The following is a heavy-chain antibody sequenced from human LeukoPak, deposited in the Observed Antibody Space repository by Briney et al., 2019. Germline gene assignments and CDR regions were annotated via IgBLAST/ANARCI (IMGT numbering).Heavy chain of an antibody. CDR3: ATDRAEQQGVQLYYYFGMDV. CDR1: GGTFTSHG. J-gene: IGHJ6*02. Sequence: SVKVSCKASGGTFTSHGISWVRQAPGQGLEWMGRIIPIRNTLNYAQKFQGRLTITAETSTSTAYMDLSSLRSEDTAIYYCATDRAEQQGVQLYYYFGMDVWGQGTTVTVSS. D-gene: IGHD6-13*01. V-gene: IGHV1-69*04. CDR2: IIPIRNTL.